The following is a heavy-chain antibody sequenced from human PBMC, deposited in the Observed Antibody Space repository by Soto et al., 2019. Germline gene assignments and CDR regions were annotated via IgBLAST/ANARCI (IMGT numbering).Heavy chain of an antibody. Sequence: EVQLVETGGGLIQPGGSLRLSCAASGFTVSSNYMSWVRQAPGKGLEWSSVIYSGGSTYYADSVKGRFTISRDNSKNTLYLQMNSLRAEDTAVYYCARTSMATWGWYFDYWGQGTLVTVSS. CDR1: GFTVSSNY. J-gene: IGHJ4*02. D-gene: IGHD5-12*01. CDR3: ARTSMATWGWYFDY. CDR2: IYSGGST. V-gene: IGHV3-53*02.